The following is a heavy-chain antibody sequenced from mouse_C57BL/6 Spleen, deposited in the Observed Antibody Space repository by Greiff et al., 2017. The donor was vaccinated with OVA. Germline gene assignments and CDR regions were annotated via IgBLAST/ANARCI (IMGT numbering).Heavy chain of an antibody. D-gene: IGHD2-4*01. J-gene: IGHJ4*01. CDR2: ISSGSSTI. CDR3: ARPGGLRLYAMDY. Sequence: EVKLQESGGGLVKPGGSLKLSCAASGFTFSDYGMHWVRQAPEKGLEWVAYISSGSSTIYYADTVKGRFTISRDNAKNTLFLQMTSLRSEDTAMYYCARPGGLRLYAMDYWGQGTSGTVSS. V-gene: IGHV5-17*01. CDR1: GFTFSDYG.